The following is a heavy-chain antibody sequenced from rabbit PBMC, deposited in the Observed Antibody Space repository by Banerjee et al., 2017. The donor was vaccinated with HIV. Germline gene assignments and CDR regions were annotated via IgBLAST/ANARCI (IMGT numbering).Heavy chain of an antibody. Sequence: QQQLEESGGGLVKPGGSLTLTCTASGFSFSGGYDMCWVRQAPGKGLEWIACIYAGSSGTTHYASWAKGRFTISKTSSTTVTLQMTSLTAADTATYFCARGVIYGSGGWIYGMTRLDLWGPGTLVTVS. CDR2: IYAGSSGTT. CDR3: ARGVIYGSGGWIYGMTRLDL. V-gene: IGHV1S45*01. CDR1: GFSFSGGYD. D-gene: IGHD1-1*01. J-gene: IGHJ3*01.